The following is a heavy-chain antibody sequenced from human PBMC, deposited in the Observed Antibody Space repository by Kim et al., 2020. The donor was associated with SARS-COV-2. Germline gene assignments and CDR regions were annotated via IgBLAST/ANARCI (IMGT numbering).Heavy chain of an antibody. Sequence: SQTLSLTCTVSGGSISSSSYYWGWIRQPPGKGLEWIGSIYYSGSTYYNPSLKSRVTISVDTSKNQFSLKLSSVTAADTAVYYCARVAQYYYGSRDAFDIWGQGTMVTVSS. J-gene: IGHJ3*02. D-gene: IGHD3-10*01. V-gene: IGHV4-39*07. CDR2: IYYSGST. CDR1: GGSISSSSYY. CDR3: ARVAQYYYGSRDAFDI.